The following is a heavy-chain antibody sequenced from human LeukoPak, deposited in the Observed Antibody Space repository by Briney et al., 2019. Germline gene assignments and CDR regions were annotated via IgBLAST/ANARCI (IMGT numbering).Heavy chain of an antibody. CDR1: GFTFSSYE. D-gene: IGHD6-19*01. CDR2: ISSSGSTI. CDR3: ARDPSIPVAGTFDH. V-gene: IGHV3-48*03. J-gene: IGHJ4*02. Sequence: PGGSLRLSCAASGFTFSSYEMNWVRQAPGKGLEWVSYISSSGSTIYYADSVKGRFTISRDNAKNSLDLQTNSLRAEDTAVYYCARDPSIPVAGTFDHWGQGTLVTVSS.